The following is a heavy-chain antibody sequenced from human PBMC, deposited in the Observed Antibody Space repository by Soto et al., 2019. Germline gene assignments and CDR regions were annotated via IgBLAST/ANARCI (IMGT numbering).Heavy chain of an antibody. CDR3: ANKEGGYPQFFDY. J-gene: IGHJ4*02. Sequence: GGSLRLSCAASGFTFSSYAMSWVHQAPGKGLEWVSAISGSGGSTYYADSVKGRFTISRDNSKNTLYLQMNSLRAEDTAVYYCANKEGGYPQFFDYWGQGTLVTVSS. CDR1: GFTFSSYA. V-gene: IGHV3-23*01. D-gene: IGHD3-22*01. CDR2: ISGSGGST.